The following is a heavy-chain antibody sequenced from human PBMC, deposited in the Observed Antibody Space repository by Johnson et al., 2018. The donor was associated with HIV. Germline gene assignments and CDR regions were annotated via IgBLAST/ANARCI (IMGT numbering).Heavy chain of an antibody. CDR3: ARALEVGATTANEAFDI. J-gene: IGHJ3*02. CDR2: INSDGSGT. CDR1: RITFSRYW. V-gene: IGHV3-74*02. D-gene: IGHD1-26*01. Sequence: MLLVESGGGLVQPGGSLRLSCAASRITFSRYWMTWVRQAPGKGLVWVSRINSDGSGTSHADSVKGRFTISRDNSKNTLYLKMNSLRAEDTAVYYCARALEVGATTANEAFDIWGQGTMVTVSS.